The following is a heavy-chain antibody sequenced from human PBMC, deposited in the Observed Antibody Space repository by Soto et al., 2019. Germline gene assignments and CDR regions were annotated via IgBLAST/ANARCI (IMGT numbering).Heavy chain of an antibody. Sequence: GESLKISCKGSGYSFTSYWISWVRQMPGKGREWMGRIDPSDSYTNYSPSFQGHVTISADKSISTAYLQWSSLKASDTAMHYCARVYYDFWSGYYTDYYYYGMDVWGQGTTVTVSS. CDR2: IDPSDSYT. CDR1: GYSFTSYW. D-gene: IGHD3-3*01. V-gene: IGHV5-10-1*01. J-gene: IGHJ6*02. CDR3: ARVYYDFWSGYYTDYYYYGMDV.